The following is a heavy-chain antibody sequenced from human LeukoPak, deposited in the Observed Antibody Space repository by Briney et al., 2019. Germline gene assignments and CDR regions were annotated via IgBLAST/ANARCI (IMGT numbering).Heavy chain of an antibody. CDR2: INPSGGRT. CDR1: GYTFTSYY. CDR3: AREGYRSSTSCYGGWYFDL. J-gene: IGHJ2*01. Sequence: ASVKVSCTASGYTFTSYYMHWVRQAPGQGLEWMGIINPSGGRTTYAQKFRGRVTMTRDMSTSTVYMELSSLRSEHTAVCYCAREGYRSSTSCYGGWYFDLGGRGTLVSVSS. D-gene: IGHD2-2*01. V-gene: IGHV1-46*01.